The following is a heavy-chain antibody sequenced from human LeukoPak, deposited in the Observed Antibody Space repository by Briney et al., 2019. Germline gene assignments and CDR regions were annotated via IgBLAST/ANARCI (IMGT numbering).Heavy chain of an antibody. J-gene: IGHJ4*02. D-gene: IGHD3-22*01. V-gene: IGHV3-23*01. CDR3: AKEGTYYDSSGYYTH. CDR1: GLTFSSFA. CDR2: VSGSGGAT. Sequence: PGGSLRLSCAASGLTFSSFAMRWVRQAPGKGLEWVSSVSGSGGATYYADSVKGRFTISRDNSKNTLFLQMSSLRVEDTAIYYCAKEGTYYDSSGYYTHWGQGTLDAVSS.